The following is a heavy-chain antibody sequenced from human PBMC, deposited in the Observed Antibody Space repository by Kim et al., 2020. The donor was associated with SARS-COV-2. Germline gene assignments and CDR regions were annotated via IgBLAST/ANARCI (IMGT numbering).Heavy chain of an antibody. CDR2: IYYSGST. CDR3: ARHCDDYDDY. J-gene: IGHJ4*02. V-gene: IGHV4-39*01. Sequence: SETLSLTCTVSGGSISSSSYYWGWIRQPPGKGLEWIGSIYYSGSTYYNPSLKSRVTISVDTSKNQFSLKLSSVTAADTAVYYCARHCDDYDDYWGQGTLVTVSS. CDR1: GGSISSSSYY.